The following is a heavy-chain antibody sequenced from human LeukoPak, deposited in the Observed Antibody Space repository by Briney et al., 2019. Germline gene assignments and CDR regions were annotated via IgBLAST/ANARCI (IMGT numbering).Heavy chain of an antibody. V-gene: IGHV3-23*01. CDR3: AKGTGYSYGYPDS. CDR1: GFTFSSYG. D-gene: IGHD5-18*01. CDR2: ISGSAIST. Sequence: PGRSLRLSCAASGFTFSSYGMHWVRQAPGKGLEWVSAISGSAISTYYADSVKGRFTISRDNSKNTLYLQMNSLRAEDTAVYYCAKGTGYSYGYPDSWGQGTLVTVSS. J-gene: IGHJ4*02.